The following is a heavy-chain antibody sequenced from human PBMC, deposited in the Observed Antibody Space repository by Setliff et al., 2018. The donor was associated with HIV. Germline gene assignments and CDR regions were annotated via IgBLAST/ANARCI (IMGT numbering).Heavy chain of an antibody. Sequence: SETLSLTCAVNSGSFGSYYWSWLRQSPGKGLEWIGEVNQRVTSNYNPSLKSRVTMSIDESKSQFSLKLSSVTAADTAMYYCASVTLFVRFDFWGLGTLVTVSS. CDR2: VNQRVTS. CDR1: SGSFGSYY. CDR3: ASVTLFVRFDF. J-gene: IGHJ4*02. D-gene: IGHD3-10*02. V-gene: IGHV4-34*01.